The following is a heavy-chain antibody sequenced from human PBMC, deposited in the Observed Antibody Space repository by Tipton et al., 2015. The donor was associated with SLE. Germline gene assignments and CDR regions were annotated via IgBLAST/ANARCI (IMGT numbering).Heavy chain of an antibody. J-gene: IGHJ3*02. CDR3: ARLQGDGAVAGSAFDI. CDR2: INHSGST. Sequence: TLSLTCAVYGGSFSGYYWSWIRQPPGKGLEWIGEINHSGSTNYNPSLKSRVTISVDTSKNQFSLKLSSVTAADTAVYYCARLQGDGAVAGSAFDIWGQGTMVTVSS. V-gene: IGHV4-34*01. CDR1: GGSFSGYY. D-gene: IGHD6-19*01.